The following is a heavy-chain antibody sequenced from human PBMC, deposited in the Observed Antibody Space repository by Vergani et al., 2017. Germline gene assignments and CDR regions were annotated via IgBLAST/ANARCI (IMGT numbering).Heavy chain of an antibody. CDR2: ISSSSSYI. CDR3: ARWVSHEATGAFDI. Sequence: EVQLVESGGGLVKPGGSLRLSCAASGFTFSSYSMNWVRQAPGKGLEWVSSISSSSSYIYYADSVKGRFTISRDNAKNSLYLQMNSLRAEDTAVYYCARWVSHEATGAFDIWGQGTMVTVSS. J-gene: IGHJ3*02. V-gene: IGHV3-21*01. CDR1: GFTFSSYS.